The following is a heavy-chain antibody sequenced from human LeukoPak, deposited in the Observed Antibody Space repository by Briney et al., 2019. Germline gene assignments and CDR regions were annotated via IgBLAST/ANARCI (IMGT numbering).Heavy chain of an antibody. CDR1: GGSISSYY. D-gene: IGHD3-16*01. Sequence: PSETLSLTCTVSGGSISSYYWSWIRQPPGKGLEWIGYIYYSGSTNYNPSLKSRVTISVDTSKNQFSLELSSVTAADTAVYYCARDGRFGAFDIWGQGTMVTVSS. CDR2: IYYSGST. J-gene: IGHJ3*02. V-gene: IGHV4-59*01. CDR3: ARDGRFGAFDI.